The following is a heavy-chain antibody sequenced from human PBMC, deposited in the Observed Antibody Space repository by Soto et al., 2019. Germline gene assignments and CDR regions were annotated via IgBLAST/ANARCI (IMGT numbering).Heavy chain of an antibody. CDR2: FDPEDGET. J-gene: IGHJ6*02. CDR3: ATYLQRVVPGDYYGIDV. CDR1: GYTLTELS. Sequence: QVQLVQSGAEVKKPGASVKVSCQVSGYTLTELSLHWVRQAPGKGLEWMGGFDPEDGETIYAQKFQGRVTMTEDTSTDTSYIELSSLRSEDTAVYCCATYLQRVVPGDYYGIDVWGQGTPVTVSS. V-gene: IGHV1-24*01. D-gene: IGHD6-6*01.